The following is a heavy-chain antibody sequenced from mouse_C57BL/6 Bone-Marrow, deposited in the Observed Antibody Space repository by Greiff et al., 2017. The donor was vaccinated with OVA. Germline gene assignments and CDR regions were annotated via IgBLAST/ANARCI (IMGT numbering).Heavy chain of an antibody. J-gene: IGHJ2*01. CDR2: IRLKSDNYAT. D-gene: IGHD2-5*01. V-gene: IGHV6-3*01. CDR1: GFTFSNYW. CDR3: TGYYSNYEGY. Sequence: EVKLVESGGGLVQPGGSMKLSCVASGFTFSNYWMNWVRQSPEKGLAWVAQIRLKSDNYATHSAESVKGRFTISRDDSKSSGYLQMNNLRAEDTGIYYCTGYYSNYEGYWGKGTTRTVS.